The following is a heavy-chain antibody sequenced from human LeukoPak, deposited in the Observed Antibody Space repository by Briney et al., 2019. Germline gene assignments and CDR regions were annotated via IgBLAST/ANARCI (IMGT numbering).Heavy chain of an antibody. V-gene: IGHV4-59*01. CDR2: IYNSVRT. J-gene: IGHJ6*02. D-gene: IGHD5-12*01. Sequence: SETLSLTCTVSGDSISSYYWSWIRQPPGKGLEWIGYIYNSVRTNYNPSLKSRVTISVDTSKNQLSLKLSSVTAADTAVYFCVRYLVATIDHYYYGMDVWGQGTTVTVSS. CDR1: GDSISSYY. CDR3: VRYLVATIDHYYYGMDV.